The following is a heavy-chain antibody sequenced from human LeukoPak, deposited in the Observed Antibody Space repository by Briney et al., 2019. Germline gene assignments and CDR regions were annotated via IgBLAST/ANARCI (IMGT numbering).Heavy chain of an antibody. CDR3: ARRVFSGWGYYFDY. D-gene: IGHD6-19*01. Sequence: ASVKVSCKASGYTFIGYYMHWVRQAPGQGLEWVGWINPKSGGTNYAQKFQGRVTMTSDTSITTVYMELSRLRSGDTAVYYCARRVFSGWGYYFDYWGQGTLVTVSS. J-gene: IGHJ4*02. CDR2: INPKSGGT. CDR1: GYTFIGYY. V-gene: IGHV1-2*02.